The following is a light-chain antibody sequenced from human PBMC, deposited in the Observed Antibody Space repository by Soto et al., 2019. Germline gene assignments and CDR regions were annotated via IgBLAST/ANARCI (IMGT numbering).Light chain of an antibody. J-gene: IGLJ2*01. V-gene: IGLV2-14*01. CDR2: DVS. Sequence: QSALTQPASVSGSPGQSITISCTGTSSDVGGYNYVSWYQQHPGKAPKLMIYDVSNRPSGVSNRFSGSKSGKTASLTISGLQAEDEADSYCSSYTSSSTSLGVFGGGTKLTVL. CDR1: SSDVGGYNY. CDR3: SSYTSSSTSLGV.